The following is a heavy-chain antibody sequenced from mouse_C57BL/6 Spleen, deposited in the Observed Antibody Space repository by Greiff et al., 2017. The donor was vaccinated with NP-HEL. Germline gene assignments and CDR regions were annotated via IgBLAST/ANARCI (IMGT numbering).Heavy chain of an antibody. D-gene: IGHD1-1*01. V-gene: IGHV14-4*01. CDR1: GFNIKDDY. CDR3: TTFIVSY. CDR2: IDPENGDT. J-gene: IGHJ2*01. Sequence: EVQLVESGAELVRPGASVKLSCTASGFNIKDDYMHWVKQRPEQGLEWIGWIDPENGDTEYASKFQGKATITADTSSNTAYLQLSSLTSEDTAVYYCTTFIVSYWGQGTTLTVSS.